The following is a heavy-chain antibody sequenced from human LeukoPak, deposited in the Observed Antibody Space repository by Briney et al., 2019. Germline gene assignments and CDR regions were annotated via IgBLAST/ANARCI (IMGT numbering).Heavy chain of an antibody. CDR3: ARGPYGSSGTPDAFDI. V-gene: IGHV3-66*01. Sequence: GGSLRLSCAASGFTVSSNYMSWVRQAPGKGLEWVSLIYSGGSTYYADSVKGRFTISRDNSKNTLYLQMNSLRAEDTAVYYCARGPYGSSGTPDAFDIWGQGTMVTVSS. CDR1: GFTVSSNY. D-gene: IGHD3-10*01. J-gene: IGHJ3*02. CDR2: IYSGGST.